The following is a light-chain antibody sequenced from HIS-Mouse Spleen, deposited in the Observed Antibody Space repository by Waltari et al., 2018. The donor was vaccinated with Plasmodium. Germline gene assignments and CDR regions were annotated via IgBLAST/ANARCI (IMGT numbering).Light chain of an antibody. J-gene: IGLJ3*02. CDR1: RYINVGSYN. V-gene: IGLV5-37*01. CDR3: MIWPSNASGV. CDR2: YYSDSDK. Sequence: QPVLTQPPSSSASPGDSARLTCTLPRYINVGSYNIYWYQPTPGSPPRYLLYYYSDSDKGQGSGVPSRFSGSKDASANTGIVLISGLQSEDEADYYCMIWPSNASGVFGGGTKLTVL.